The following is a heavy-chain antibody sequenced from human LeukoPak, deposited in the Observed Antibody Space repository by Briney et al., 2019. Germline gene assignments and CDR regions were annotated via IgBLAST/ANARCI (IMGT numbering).Heavy chain of an antibody. CDR2: ISSSGSTI. V-gene: IGHV3-48*03. Sequence: GGSLRLSCAASGFTFSSYEMNWVRQAPGKGLEWVSYISSSGSTIYYADSVKGRFTISGDNSKNTLYLQMSSLRPEDTAVYYCATKYGESWGQGTLVTVSS. J-gene: IGHJ5*02. CDR3: ATKYGES. CDR1: GFTFSSYE. D-gene: IGHD4/OR15-4a*01.